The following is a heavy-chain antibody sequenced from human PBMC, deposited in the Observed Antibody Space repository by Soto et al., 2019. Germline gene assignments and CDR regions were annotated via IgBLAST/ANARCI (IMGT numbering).Heavy chain of an antibody. CDR1: GGSISGSY. D-gene: IGHD6-19*01. Sequence: SETLSLTCSVSGGSISGSYWSWIRQSPGKGLEWLGYVYYTGSTNYSPSLRSRVSISVDTSKNEFSLRLSSVTAADTAVYFCARSVAVPGAHIDYWGQGTQVTVPQ. V-gene: IGHV4-59*01. CDR3: ARSVAVPGAHIDY. CDR2: VYYTGST. J-gene: IGHJ4*02.